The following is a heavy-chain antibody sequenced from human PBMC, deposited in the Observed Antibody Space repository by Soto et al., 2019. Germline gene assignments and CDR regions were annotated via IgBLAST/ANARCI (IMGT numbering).Heavy chain of an antibody. CDR1: GYTFTSYG. Sequence: GASVKVSCKASGYTFTSYGISWVRQAPGQGLEWMGWISPNSGGTNYAQKFQGRVTMTRDTSISTAYMELSRLRSDDTAVYYCASGSDTAPWLPSVYWGQGTLVTVSS. CDR3: ASGSDTAPWLPSVY. CDR2: ISPNSGGT. V-gene: IGHV1-2*02. D-gene: IGHD5-18*01. J-gene: IGHJ4*02.